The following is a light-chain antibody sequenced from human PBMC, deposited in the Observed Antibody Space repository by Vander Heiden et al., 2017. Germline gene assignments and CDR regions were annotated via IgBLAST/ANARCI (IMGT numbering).Light chain of an antibody. J-gene: IGLJ2*01. V-gene: IGLV3-21*02. CDR2: DDG. CDR3: QVWDTTSDHPVV. Sequence: SYVLTQPPSLSVAPGQTAKISCGGQNMGTKSVHWYQPKPGRAPVLVVYDDGDQPSGIPERISGSNSGNTATLTISRVEAGDEADYYCQVWDTTSDHPVVFGGGTKLTV. CDR1: NMGTKS.